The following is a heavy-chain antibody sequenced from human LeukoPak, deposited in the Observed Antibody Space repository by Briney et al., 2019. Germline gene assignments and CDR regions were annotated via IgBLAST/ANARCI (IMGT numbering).Heavy chain of an antibody. Sequence: GGPLRLSCVVSGIPFSDYYIICIREAPGKGLEWISYISSSSSYTDYADSVKGRFTISRDNAKSALYLQMNSLRLEDTAVYYCAAGTAADFWGQGTLVTVSS. CDR3: AAGTAADF. CDR1: GIPFSDYY. V-gene: IGHV3-11*03. CDR2: ISSSSSYT. D-gene: IGHD6-13*01. J-gene: IGHJ4*02.